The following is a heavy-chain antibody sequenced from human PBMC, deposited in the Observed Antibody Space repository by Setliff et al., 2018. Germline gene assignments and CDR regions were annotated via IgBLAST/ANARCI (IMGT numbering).Heavy chain of an antibody. V-gene: IGHV4-34*01. CDR2: IYYSGST. D-gene: IGHD2-15*01. Sequence: SETLSLTCAVYGGSFSGYYWSWIRQPPGKGLEWIGSIYYSGSTYYNPSLKSRVTISVDTSKNQFSLKLSSVTAADTAVYYCARHAQSGVAAPFDYWGQGTLVT. J-gene: IGHJ4*02. CDR1: GGSFSGYY. CDR3: ARHAQSGVAAPFDY.